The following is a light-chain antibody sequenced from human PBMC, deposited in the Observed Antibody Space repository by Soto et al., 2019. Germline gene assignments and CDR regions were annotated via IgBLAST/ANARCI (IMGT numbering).Light chain of an antibody. V-gene: IGLV2-14*03. J-gene: IGLJ3*02. CDR3: CSYTSSTTWV. Sequence: QSALTQPASVSGSPGQSITISGTGTSSDVGGYNYVSWYQQHPGKAPKLMLYDVGSRPSGVSNRFSGSKSGNTASLTISGLQAEDEADYYCCSYTSSTTWVFGGGTKLTVL. CDR1: SSDVGGYNY. CDR2: DVG.